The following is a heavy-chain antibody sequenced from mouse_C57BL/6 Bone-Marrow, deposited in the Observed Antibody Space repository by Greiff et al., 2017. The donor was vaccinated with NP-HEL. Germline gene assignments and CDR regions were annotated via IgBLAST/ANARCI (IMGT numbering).Heavy chain of an antibody. CDR3: ARCGYYWYFDV. J-gene: IGHJ1*03. CDR1: GFTFSSYG. V-gene: IGHV5-6*01. CDR2: ISSGGRYT. D-gene: IGHD2-2*01. Sequence: EVKVVESGGDLVKPGGSLKLSCAASGFTFSSYGMSWVRQTPDKRLEWVATISSGGRYTYYPDSVKGRFTISRDNAKNTLYLQMSSLKSEDTAMYYCARCGYYWYFDVWGTGTTVTVSS.